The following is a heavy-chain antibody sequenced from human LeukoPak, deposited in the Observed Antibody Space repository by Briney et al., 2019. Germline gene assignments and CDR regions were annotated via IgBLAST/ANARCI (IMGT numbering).Heavy chain of an antibody. CDR1: GGSISSSSYY. Sequence: SETLSLTCTVSGGSISSSSYYWGWIRQPPGKGLEWIGYIYYSGSTNYNPSLKSRVTISVDRSKNQFSLKLSSVTAADTAVYYCARERGGNWFDPWGQGTLVTVSS. V-gene: IGHV4-61*05. D-gene: IGHD2-15*01. CDR3: ARERGGNWFDP. J-gene: IGHJ5*02. CDR2: IYYSGST.